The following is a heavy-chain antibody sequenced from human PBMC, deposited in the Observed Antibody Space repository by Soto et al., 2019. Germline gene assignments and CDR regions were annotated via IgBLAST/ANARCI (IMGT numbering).Heavy chain of an antibody. CDR1: GFTFDDYA. CDR3: ARDVGSVARNLLY. V-gene: IGHV3-9*01. J-gene: IGHJ4*02. Sequence: EVQLVESGGGLVQPGRSLRLSCAFSGFTFDDYAMHWVRQTPGKGLEWVSSITSNSDHIGYADSLKGRFTISRDNAKNSLYLQIHSLRVDDTALYYCARDVGSVARNLLYWGQGTLVTVSS. D-gene: IGHD5-12*01. CDR2: ITSNSDHI.